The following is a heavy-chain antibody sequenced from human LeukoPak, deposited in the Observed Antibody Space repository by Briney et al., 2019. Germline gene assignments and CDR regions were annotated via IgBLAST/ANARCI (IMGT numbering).Heavy chain of an antibody. V-gene: IGHV4-4*02. D-gene: IGHD3-10*01. CDR3: ARAGWVRGVIIIDY. CDR2: IHHSGST. Sequence: ASETLSLTCGVSGGSISTSYWWSWVRQPPGKGLEWIGEIHHSGSTNYNPSLKSQFTISVDKSKNQVSLKVSSVTAADTAVYYCARAGWVRGVIIIDYWGQGTLVTVSS. J-gene: IGHJ4*02. CDR1: GGSISTSYW.